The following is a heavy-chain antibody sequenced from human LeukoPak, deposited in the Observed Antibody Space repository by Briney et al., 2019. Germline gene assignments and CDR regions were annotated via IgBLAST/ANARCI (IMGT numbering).Heavy chain of an antibody. CDR3: ARDALYCSSTSCYRYWCFDL. CDR1: GGSISSGGYY. V-gene: IGHV4-30-2*01. J-gene: IGHJ2*01. Sequence: SQTLSLTCTVSGGSISSGGYYWSWIRQPPGKGLEWIGYIYHSGSTYYNPSLKSRVTMSVDTSKNQFSLKLSSVTAADTAVYYCARDALYCSSTSCYRYWCFDLWGRGTLVTVSS. D-gene: IGHD2-2*01. CDR2: IYHSGST.